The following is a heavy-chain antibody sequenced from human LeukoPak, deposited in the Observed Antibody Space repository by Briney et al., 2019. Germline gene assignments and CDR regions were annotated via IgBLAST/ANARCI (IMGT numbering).Heavy chain of an antibody. J-gene: IGHJ4*02. V-gene: IGHV3-11*04. CDR3: ARDSTYGDFDY. CDR1: GGSISSGGYY. D-gene: IGHD3-10*01. CDR2: ISNGGRYL. Sequence: LSLTCTVSGGSISSGGYYWSWIRQAPGKGLEWVSSISNGGRYLYYADSVKGRFTISRDNAKNSLYLQMNSLRAEDTAVYYCARDSTYGDFDYWGQGTLVTVSS.